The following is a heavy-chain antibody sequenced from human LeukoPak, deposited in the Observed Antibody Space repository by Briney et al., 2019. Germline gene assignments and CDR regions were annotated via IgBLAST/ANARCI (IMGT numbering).Heavy chain of an antibody. Sequence: GASVKVSCKVSGYTLTELSMHWVRQAPGKGLEWMGGFDPEDGETIYAQKFQGRVTMTEDTSTDTAYMELSSLRSGDTAVYYCATLSLAAAASTWFDPWGQGTLVTVSS. CDR1: GYTLTELS. D-gene: IGHD6-13*01. CDR3: ATLSLAAAASTWFDP. J-gene: IGHJ5*02. CDR2: FDPEDGET. V-gene: IGHV1-24*01.